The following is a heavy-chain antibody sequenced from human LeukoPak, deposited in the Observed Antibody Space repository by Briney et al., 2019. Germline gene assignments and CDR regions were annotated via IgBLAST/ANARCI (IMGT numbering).Heavy chain of an antibody. D-gene: IGHD4-17*01. CDR1: GFTFSDYY. CDR2: ISTSASTI. V-gene: IGHV3-11*01. Sequence: GGPLRLSCAASGFTFSDYYMSWIRQAPGKGLDWISYISTSASTIFYADSVKGRFTISRDNAKNSLYLQMNSLRVEDTAVYYCVRARGVTTNVDYWGQGTLVTVSS. CDR3: VRARGVTTNVDY. J-gene: IGHJ4*02.